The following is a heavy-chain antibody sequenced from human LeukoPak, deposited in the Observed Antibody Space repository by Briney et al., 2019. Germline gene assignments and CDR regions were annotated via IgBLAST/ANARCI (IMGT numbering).Heavy chain of an antibody. D-gene: IGHD6-13*01. CDR3: ARAGANGIEAAGSLRY. CDR2: IYYTGTT. J-gene: IGHJ4*02. V-gene: IGHV4-59*01. Sequence: SETLSLTCTVSGGSISGYYWTWIRQSPGKGLEWIGFIYYTGTTNYNPSLKSRVTISVDTSKNQFSLKLSSVTAADTAVYYCARAGANGIEAAGSLRYWGQGTLVTVSS. CDR1: GGSISGYY.